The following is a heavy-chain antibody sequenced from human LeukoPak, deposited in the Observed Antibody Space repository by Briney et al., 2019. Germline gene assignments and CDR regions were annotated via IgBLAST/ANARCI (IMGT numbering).Heavy chain of an antibody. D-gene: IGHD2-15*01. CDR2: IKPDGSAT. J-gene: IGHJ3*02. CDR1: GFTFSNSW. V-gene: IGHV3-7*01. Sequence: PGGSLRLPCAASGFTFSNSWMIWVRQAPGRGLEWVANIKPDGSATYSVDSVKGRFTISRDNAKNSLYLQMNSLRADDTAVYYCARDPEHAAADIWGQGTVVTVSS. CDR3: ARDPEHAAADI.